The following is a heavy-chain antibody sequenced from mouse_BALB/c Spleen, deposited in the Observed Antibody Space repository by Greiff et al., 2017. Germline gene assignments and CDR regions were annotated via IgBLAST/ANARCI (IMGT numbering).Heavy chain of an antibody. V-gene: IGHV1-54*01. J-gene: IGHJ2*01. D-gene: IGHD2-4*01. CDR2: INPGSGGT. CDR1: GYAFTNYL. CDR3: ARGGSYDYDVDYVDY. Sequence: VQLQQSGAELVRPGTSVKVSCKASGYAFTNYLIEWVKQRPGQGLEWIGVINPGSGGTNYNEKFKGKATLTADKSSSTAYMQLSSLTSDDSAVYFCARGGSYDYDVDYVDYGGEGTTLTVSS.